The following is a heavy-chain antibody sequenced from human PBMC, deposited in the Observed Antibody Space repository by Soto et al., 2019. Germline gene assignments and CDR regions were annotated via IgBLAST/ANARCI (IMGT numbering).Heavy chain of an antibody. Sequence: QVQLVESGGGVVQPGRSLRLSCAASGFTFSSYSMHWVRQAPGKGLQWVAVTSFDGSNKYYADSVKGRFTISRDNSKNTLYRQMNSLRGDDTAVYYCARVATVFGVAPYGMDVWGQGTTVTVSS. D-gene: IGHD3-3*01. J-gene: IGHJ6*02. CDR2: TSFDGSNK. V-gene: IGHV3-30-3*01. CDR3: ARVATVFGVAPYGMDV. CDR1: GFTFSSYS.